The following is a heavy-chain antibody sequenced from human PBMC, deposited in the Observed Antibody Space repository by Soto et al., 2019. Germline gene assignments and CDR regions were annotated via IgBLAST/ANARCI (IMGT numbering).Heavy chain of an antibody. J-gene: IGHJ3*02. V-gene: IGHV1-69*01. CDR1: GSTFSGYA. Sequence: VKLYRKGSGSTFSGYAIRRARPAPRQGLECMGGIIPIFGTANYAQKFQGRVTITAXEXXXXAXLXLXXXXSEXTAVYYCARSAGSYWAQAFGIWGQGTMVTVS. D-gene: IGHD1-26*01. CDR3: ARSAGSYWAQAFGI. CDR2: IIPIFGTA.